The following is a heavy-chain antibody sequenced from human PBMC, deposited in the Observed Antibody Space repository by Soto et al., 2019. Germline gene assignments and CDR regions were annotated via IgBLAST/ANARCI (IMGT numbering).Heavy chain of an antibody. J-gene: IGHJ6*02. Sequence: QVQLVQSGAEVKKSGASVKVSCKASGYSVSDYFIQWVRQAPGQGLEWVAWINPKTAATNYAKKFQGRVFRTWDTSFSTAYMEVTRLRPDDTAVYYCARIKWGLDYYNGMDVWGQGTTVIVSS. CDR3: ARIKWGLDYYNGMDV. CDR2: INPKTAAT. D-gene: IGHD1-26*01. V-gene: IGHV1-2*02. CDR1: GYSVSDYF.